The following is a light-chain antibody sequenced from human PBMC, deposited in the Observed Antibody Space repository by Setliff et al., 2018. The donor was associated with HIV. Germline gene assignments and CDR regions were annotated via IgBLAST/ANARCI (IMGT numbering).Light chain of an antibody. CDR1: SSDVGGYDY. CDR2: DVS. J-gene: IGLJ2*01. V-gene: IGLV2-14*01. CDR3: CSYTTSNNGVV. Sequence: QSALTQPASVSGSPGQSITISCTGSSSDVGGYDYVSWYQQYPGNAPKLLIFDVSHRRSGISNRFSGSKSDNTASLTISGLQPEDEADYYCCSYTTSNNGVVFGGGTKVTVL.